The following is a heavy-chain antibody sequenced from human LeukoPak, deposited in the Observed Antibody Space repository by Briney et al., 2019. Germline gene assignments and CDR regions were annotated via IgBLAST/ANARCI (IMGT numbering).Heavy chain of an antibody. CDR3: ASANYYYYYCMDV. Sequence: SETLSLTCTVSGGSINSYYWSWIRQPPGKGLEWIGYIYYSGSTNYNPSLKSRVTISVDKSKNQFSLKLSSVTAADTAVYYCASANYYYYYCMDVWGKGTTVTVSS. J-gene: IGHJ6*03. CDR1: GGSINSYY. CDR2: IYYSGST. V-gene: IGHV4-59*01.